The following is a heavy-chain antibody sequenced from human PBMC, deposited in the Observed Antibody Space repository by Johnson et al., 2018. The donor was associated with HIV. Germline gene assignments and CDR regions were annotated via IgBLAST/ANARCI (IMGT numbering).Heavy chain of an antibody. CDR1: GFTVSSNY. V-gene: IGHV3-7*03. CDR2: IKQDGSEK. CDR3: ARDQAIFGVVLASDAFDI. J-gene: IGHJ3*02. D-gene: IGHD3-3*01. Sequence: MLLVESGGGLVQPGGSLRLSCAASGFTVSSNYMSWVRQAPGKGLEWVANIKQDGSEKYYVGSVKGRFSISRDNAKNSLYLQMNSLRAEDTAVYYCARDQAIFGVVLASDAFDIWGQGTMVTVS.